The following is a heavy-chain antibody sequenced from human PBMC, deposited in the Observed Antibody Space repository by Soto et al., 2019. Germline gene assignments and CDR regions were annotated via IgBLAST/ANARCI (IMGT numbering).Heavy chain of an antibody. D-gene: IGHD6-19*01. CDR1: GYTFTDYG. CDR2: IHTYNGNT. CDR3: ARDAQYSSRWHPIDY. V-gene: IGHV1-18*01. Sequence: QVQLVQSGAEVKKPGASVKVYCKASGYTFTDYGISWVRQAPGQGLEWLGWIHTYNGNTNYAQKVKSRVTMTTDASTSTAYMELRSLRSDDTAVYYCARDAQYSSRWHPIDYWGQGTLVTVSS. J-gene: IGHJ4*02.